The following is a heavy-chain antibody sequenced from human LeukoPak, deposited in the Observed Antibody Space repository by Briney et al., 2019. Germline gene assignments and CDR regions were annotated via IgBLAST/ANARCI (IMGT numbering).Heavy chain of an antibody. J-gene: IGHJ3*02. V-gene: IGHV3-15*01. CDR3: TTRELRYYGSGTYPVAFDI. CDR2: IRSKTDYGTT. Sequence: KPGGSLRLSCAASGFTFSNAWMNWVRLAPGKGLEWVGRIRSKTDYGTTDYAAPVKGRFTVSRDDSIHTLYLQMHSLKTEDTAVYYCTTRELRYYGSGTYPVAFDIWGQGTMVTVSS. D-gene: IGHD3-10*01. CDR1: GFTFSNAW.